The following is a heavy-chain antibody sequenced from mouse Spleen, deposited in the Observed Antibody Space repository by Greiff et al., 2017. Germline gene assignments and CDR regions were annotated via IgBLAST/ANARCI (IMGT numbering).Heavy chain of an antibody. CDR3: ARWKGYYAMDY. V-gene: IGHV5-17*02. Sequence: DVKLVESGGGLVQPGGSRKLSCAASGFTFSSFGMHWVRQAPGKGLEWVAYISSGSSTIYYADTVKGRFTISRDNPKNTLFLQMTNLRADDTAMYYCARWKGYYAMDYWGQGTAVTVSS. CDR1: GFTFSSFG. CDR2: ISSGSSTI. J-gene: IGHJ4*01.